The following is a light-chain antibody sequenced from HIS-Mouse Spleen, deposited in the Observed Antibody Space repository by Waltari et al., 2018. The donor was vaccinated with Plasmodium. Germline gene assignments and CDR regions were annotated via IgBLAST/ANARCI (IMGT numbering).Light chain of an antibody. CDR3: CSYAGSSTLV. Sequence: QSALTQPDSVSGSPGQSTTIPCTGPSSAVGGSNYVAWYQQHPGNAPKLKIYEVSNRPSWVSNRFSGSKSCNTASLTISGLQAEDEADYYCCSYAGSSTLVFGGGTKLTVL. V-gene: IGLV2-23*02. CDR1: SSAVGGSNY. J-gene: IGLJ2*01. CDR2: EVS.